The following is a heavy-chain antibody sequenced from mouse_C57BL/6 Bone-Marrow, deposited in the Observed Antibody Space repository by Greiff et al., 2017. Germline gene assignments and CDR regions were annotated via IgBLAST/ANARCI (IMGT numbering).Heavy chain of an antibody. CDR2: IYPSDSET. J-gene: IGHJ3*01. Sequence: QVQLQQPGAELVRPGSSVKLSCKASGYTFTSYWMDWVKQRPGQGLEWIGNIYPSDSETHYNQKFKDKATLTVDKSSSTAYMQLSSLTSEDSAVYYCARGGMVTTEAYWGQGTLVTVSA. V-gene: IGHV1-61*01. CDR3: ARGGMVTTEAY. CDR1: GYTFTSYW. D-gene: IGHD2-2*01.